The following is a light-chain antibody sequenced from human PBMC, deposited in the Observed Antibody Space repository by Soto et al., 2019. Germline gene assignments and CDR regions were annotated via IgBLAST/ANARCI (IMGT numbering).Light chain of an antibody. Sequence: EIVLTQSPGTLSLSPGERATLSCRASQSVSSSYLTWYQQKPGQDPRLLIYGATNKATGNPNRINGNGSRKDFTLTISRLEPEDFAVYYCQQYGSSPTWTFGQGTKVDIK. CDR3: QQYGSSPTWT. V-gene: IGKV3-20*01. CDR1: QSVSSSY. J-gene: IGKJ1*01. CDR2: GAT.